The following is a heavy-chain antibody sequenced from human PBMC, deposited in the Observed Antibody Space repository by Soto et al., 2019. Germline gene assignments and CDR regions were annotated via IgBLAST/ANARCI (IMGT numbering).Heavy chain of an antibody. D-gene: IGHD2-15*01. Sequence: SETLSLTCTVSGGSIGSGDYYWSWIRQPPGKGLEWIGYIYYSGSTYYNPSLKSRVTISVDTSKNQFSLKLSSVTAADTAVYYFASERGYCSGGSCYWPLDYWGQGTLVTVSS. CDR2: IYYSGST. J-gene: IGHJ4*02. V-gene: IGHV4-30-4*01. CDR1: GGSIGSGDYY. CDR3: ASERGYCSGGSCYWPLDY.